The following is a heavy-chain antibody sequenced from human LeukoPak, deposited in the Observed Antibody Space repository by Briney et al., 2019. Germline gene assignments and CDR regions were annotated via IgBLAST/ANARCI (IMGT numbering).Heavy chain of an antibody. Sequence: PGGSLRLSCAASGFTFSSYSMNWVRQAPGKGLEWVSGTSGSGGSTYYADSVKGRFTISRDNSKNTLYLQMSSLRAEDTAVYYCAKWGGYYYDSGGYFDYWGQGTLVTVSS. J-gene: IGHJ4*02. CDR1: GFTFSSYS. CDR2: TSGSGGST. V-gene: IGHV3-23*01. CDR3: AKWGGYYYDSGGYFDY. D-gene: IGHD3-22*01.